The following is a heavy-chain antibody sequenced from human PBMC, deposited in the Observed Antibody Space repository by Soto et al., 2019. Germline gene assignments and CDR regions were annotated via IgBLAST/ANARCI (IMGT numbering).Heavy chain of an antibody. CDR3: ARDFLIRALDI. CDR1: GFTFDNYE. V-gene: IGHV3-48*03. CDR2: ISSVGSTI. J-gene: IGHJ3*02. Sequence: GGSLRLSCAASGFTFDNYEMNWVRQAPGKGLEWLSYISSVGSTIYYADSVKGRFTISRDNAKDSLYLQMNSLRVEDTAVYYCARDFLIRALDIWGQGTMVTV. D-gene: IGHD3-10*01.